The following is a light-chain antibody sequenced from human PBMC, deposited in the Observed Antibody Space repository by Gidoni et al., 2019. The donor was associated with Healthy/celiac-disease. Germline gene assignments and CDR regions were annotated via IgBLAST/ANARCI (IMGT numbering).Light chain of an antibody. CDR1: QSVSSSY. J-gene: IGKJ1*01. CDR3: QQYGSSTET. Sequence: EIVLTQSPGTLSLSPGERATLSCRASQSVSSSYLAWYQQKPGQAPRLLIYGASSRATGIPDSFSGSGSGTDFTLTISRLEPEDFAVYYCQQYGSSTETFGQXTKVEIK. CDR2: GAS. V-gene: IGKV3-20*01.